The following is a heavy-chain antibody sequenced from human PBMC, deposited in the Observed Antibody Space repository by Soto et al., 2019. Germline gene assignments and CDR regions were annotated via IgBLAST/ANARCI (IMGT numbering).Heavy chain of an antibody. CDR1: GGTFSSYA. J-gene: IGHJ6*02. CDR3: ARAEYSSGWYSEYYYGMDV. CDR2: IIPIFGTA. Sequence: SVKVSCNASGGTFSSYAISWVRQAPGQGLDWMGGIIPIFGTANYAQKFQGRVTITADESTSTAYMELSSLRSEDTAVYYCARAEYSSGWYSEYYYGMDVWCQGTTVTVS. D-gene: IGHD6-19*01. V-gene: IGHV1-69*13.